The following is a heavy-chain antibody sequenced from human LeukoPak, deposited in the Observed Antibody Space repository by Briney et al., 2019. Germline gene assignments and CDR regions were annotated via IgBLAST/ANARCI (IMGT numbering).Heavy chain of an antibody. CDR3: ARDRDYGGNHRWAFDI. V-gene: IGHV4-31*03. Sequence: SETLSLTCTVSGGSISSGGYYWSWIRQHPGKGLEWIGYIYYSGSTYYNPSLKSRVTISVDTSKNQFSLKLSSVTAADTAVYYCARDRDYGGNHRWAFDIWGQGTMVTASS. J-gene: IGHJ3*02. D-gene: IGHD4-23*01. CDR1: GGSISSGGYY. CDR2: IYYSGST.